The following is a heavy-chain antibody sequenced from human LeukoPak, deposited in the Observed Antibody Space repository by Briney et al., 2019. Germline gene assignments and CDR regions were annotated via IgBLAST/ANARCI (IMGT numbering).Heavy chain of an antibody. D-gene: IGHD2-15*01. CDR2: ISGSGGST. CDR1: GCTFSSYA. V-gene: IGHV3-23*01. Sequence: GQSLRLSCAASGCTFSSYAFSWVRQAQRKGLDLVSAISGSGGSTYYADSVKGRFTISRDNSKNTLYLQMNSLRAEDTAVYYCAKDPREVVAPDAFDIWGQGTMVTVSS. CDR3: AKDPREVVAPDAFDI. J-gene: IGHJ3*02.